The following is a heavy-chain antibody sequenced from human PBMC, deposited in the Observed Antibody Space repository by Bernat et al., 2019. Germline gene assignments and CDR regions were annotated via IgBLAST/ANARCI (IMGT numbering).Heavy chain of an antibody. CDR1: GFTFSSYG. Sequence: QVQLVESGGGVVQPGRSLRLSCAASGFTFSSYGMHWVRQAPGKGLEWVAVISSDGSKKYYADSVKGRFTISRDNSKNTRYLQMNSLRAEDTAVYYCAKDHGGKTGAFDYWGQGTLVTVSS. CDR3: AKDHGGKTGAFDY. D-gene: IGHD1-1*01. V-gene: IGHV3-30*18. CDR2: ISSDGSKK. J-gene: IGHJ4*02.